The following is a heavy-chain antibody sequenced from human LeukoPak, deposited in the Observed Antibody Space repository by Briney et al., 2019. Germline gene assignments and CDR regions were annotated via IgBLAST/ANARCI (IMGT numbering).Heavy chain of an antibody. CDR3: AREKFRYSGSEGHFQH. D-gene: IGHD1-26*01. J-gene: IGHJ1*01. V-gene: IGHV3-21*01. CDR2: ISSSSSYI. CDR1: GFTFSSYS. Sequence: GGSLRLSCAASGFTFSSYSMNWVRQAPGKGLEWVSSISSSSSYIYYADSVKGRFTISRGNAKNPLYLQMNSLRAEDTAVYYCAREKFRYSGSEGHFQHWGQGTLVTVSS.